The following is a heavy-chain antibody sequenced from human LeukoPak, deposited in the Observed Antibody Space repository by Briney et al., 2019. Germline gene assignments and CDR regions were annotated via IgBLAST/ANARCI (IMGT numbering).Heavy chain of an antibody. CDR3: ASRIAVAGYAFDI. Sequence: SETLSLTCTVSGYSISSGYYWGWIRQPPGKGLEWIGRIYTSGSTNYNPSLKSRVTMSVDTSKNQFSLKLSSVTAADTAVYYCASRIAVAGYAFDIWGQGTMVTVSS. J-gene: IGHJ3*02. CDR2: IYTSGST. V-gene: IGHV4-38-2*02. D-gene: IGHD6-19*01. CDR1: GYSISSGYY.